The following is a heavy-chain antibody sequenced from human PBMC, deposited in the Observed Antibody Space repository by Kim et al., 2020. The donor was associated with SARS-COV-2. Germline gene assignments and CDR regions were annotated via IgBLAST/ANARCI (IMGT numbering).Heavy chain of an antibody. CDR3: AIRAAAAHRAGGYYYYGMDV. CDR2: IIPIFGTA. Sequence: SVKVSCKASGGTFSSYAISWVRQAPGQGLEWMGGIIPIFGTANYAQKFQGRVTITADESTSTAYMELSSLRSEDTAVYYCAIRAAAAHRAGGYYYYGMDVWGQGTTVTVSS. CDR1: GGTFSSYA. V-gene: IGHV1-69*13. J-gene: IGHJ6*02. D-gene: IGHD6-13*01.